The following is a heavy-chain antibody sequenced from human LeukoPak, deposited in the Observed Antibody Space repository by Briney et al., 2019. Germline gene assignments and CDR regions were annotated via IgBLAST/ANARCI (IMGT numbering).Heavy chain of an antibody. V-gene: IGHV4-59*01. CDR1: GGSISSYY. CDR3: ARNRDYYDSRGTQFDY. CDR2: IYYSGST. D-gene: IGHD3-22*01. J-gene: IGHJ4*02. Sequence: SESLSLTCTVSGGSISSYYWSWIRQPPGKGLGWIGYIYYSGSTNYNPSLKSRVTISVDTSKNQFSLKLSSVTAADTAVYYCARNRDYYDSRGTQFDYWGQGTLVTVSS.